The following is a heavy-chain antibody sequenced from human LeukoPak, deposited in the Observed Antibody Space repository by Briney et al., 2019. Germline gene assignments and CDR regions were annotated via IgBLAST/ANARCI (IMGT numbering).Heavy chain of an antibody. CDR1: GYSFDSYG. CDR2: INAGNGNT. CDR3: ARVTNGALYYFDY. V-gene: IGHV1-3*01. D-gene: IGHD4-17*01. Sequence: ASVKVSCKASGYSFDSYGISWVRQAPGQGLEWMGWINAGNGNTKYSQKFQGRVTITRDTSASTAYMELSSLRSEDTAVYYCARVTNGALYYFDYWGQGTLVTVSS. J-gene: IGHJ4*02.